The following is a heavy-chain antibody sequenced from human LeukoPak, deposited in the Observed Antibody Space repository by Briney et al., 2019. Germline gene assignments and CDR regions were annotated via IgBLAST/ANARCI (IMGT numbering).Heavy chain of an antibody. Sequence: GGSLRLSCAASGFTFSSYAMSWVRQAPGKGLEWVSAISGSGGSTYYADSVKGRLTISRDNSKNTLYLQMNSLRAEDTAVYYCAKGVKQQQSFIDYWGQGTLVTVSS. J-gene: IGHJ4*02. D-gene: IGHD6-13*01. CDR2: ISGSGGST. CDR1: GFTFSSYA. V-gene: IGHV3-23*01. CDR3: AKGVKQQQSFIDY.